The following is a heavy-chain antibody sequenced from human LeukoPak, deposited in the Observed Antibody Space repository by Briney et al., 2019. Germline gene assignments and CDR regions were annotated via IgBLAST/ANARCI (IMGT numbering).Heavy chain of an antibody. CDR2: IYYSGST. CDR3: ARDPPRQWLPDY. D-gene: IGHD6-19*01. V-gene: IGHV4-39*07. Sequence: SETLSLTCTVSGGSISSSNYYWGWIRQPPGKGLEWIGTIYYSGSTYYNPSLRSRVTISVDTSKNQFSLKLNSVTAADTAVYYCARDPPRQWLPDYWGQGILVTVSS. CDR1: GGSISSSNYY. J-gene: IGHJ4*02.